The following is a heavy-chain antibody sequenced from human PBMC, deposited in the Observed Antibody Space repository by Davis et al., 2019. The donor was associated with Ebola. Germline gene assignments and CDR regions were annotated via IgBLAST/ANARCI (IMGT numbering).Heavy chain of an antibody. V-gene: IGHV3-74*01. CDR2: INSDGSST. D-gene: IGHD3-22*01. CDR3: ARDGRAYYYDSSGYTTLRYFDY. Sequence: GESLKISCAASGFTFSSYWMHWVRQAPGKGLVWVARINSDGSSTSYADSVKGRFTISRDNAKNTLYLQMNSLRAEDTAVYYCARDGRAYYYDSSGYTTLRYFDYWGQGTLVTVSS. CDR1: GFTFSSYW. J-gene: IGHJ4*02.